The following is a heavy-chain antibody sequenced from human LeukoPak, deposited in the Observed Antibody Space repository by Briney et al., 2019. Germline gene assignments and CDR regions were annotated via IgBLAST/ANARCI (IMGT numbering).Heavy chain of an antibody. CDR2: INSDGSST. D-gene: IGHD3-22*01. CDR1: GFTFSSYW. Sequence: GGSLRLSCAASGFTFSSYWMHWVRQAPGKGLGWVSRINSDGSSTSYADSVKGRVTISRDNAKNTLYLQMNSLRAEDTAVYYCARDGELYYYDSSGYYDYWGQGTLVTVSS. V-gene: IGHV3-74*01. J-gene: IGHJ4*02. CDR3: ARDGELYYYDSSGYYDY.